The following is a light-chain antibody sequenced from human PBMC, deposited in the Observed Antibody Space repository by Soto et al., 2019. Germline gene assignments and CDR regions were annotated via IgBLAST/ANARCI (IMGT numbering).Light chain of an antibody. CDR2: TAS. CDR3: QQTYSMPIT. Sequence: DIQMTQSPSSLSASVGDRVTITCRASQNISNYLNWYQQKPGKAPKLLIYTASSLQSGVPSRFTVSGSGTDFTLTISSLQPEDFATYYCQQTYSMPITFGQGTRLEIK. J-gene: IGKJ5*01. CDR1: QNISNY. V-gene: IGKV1-39*01.